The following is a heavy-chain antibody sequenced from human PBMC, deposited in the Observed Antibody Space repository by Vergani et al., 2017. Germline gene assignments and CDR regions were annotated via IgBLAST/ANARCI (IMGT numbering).Heavy chain of an antibody. Sequence: EVQLLESGGGLVQPGGSLRLSCAASGFTFSSYAMSWVRQAPGKGLKWVSAISGSGGSTYYANSVKGRFTISIDNSKNTQYLQMNSLRAEDTAVYYCAKDPLPHRAGIAATGTTHWGQGTMVTVSS. D-gene: IGHD6-25*01. CDR3: AKDPLPHRAGIAATGTTH. CDR1: GFTFSSYA. V-gene: IGHV3-23*01. CDR2: ISGSGGST. J-gene: IGHJ4*02.